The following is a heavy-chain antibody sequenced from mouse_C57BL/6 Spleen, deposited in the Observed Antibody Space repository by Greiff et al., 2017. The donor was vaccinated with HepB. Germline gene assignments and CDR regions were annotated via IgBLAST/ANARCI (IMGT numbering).Heavy chain of an antibody. V-gene: IGHV1-50*01. CDR2: IDPSDSYT. CDR1: GYTFTSYW. J-gene: IGHJ4*01. Sequence: QVQLKQPGAELVKPGASVKLSCKASGYTFTSYWMQWVKQRPGQGLEWIGEIDPSDSYTNYNQKFKGKATLTVDTSSSTAYMQLSSLTSEDSAVYYCARRGGSGDYAMDYWGQGTSVTVSS. D-gene: IGHD3-2*02. CDR3: ARRGGSGDYAMDY.